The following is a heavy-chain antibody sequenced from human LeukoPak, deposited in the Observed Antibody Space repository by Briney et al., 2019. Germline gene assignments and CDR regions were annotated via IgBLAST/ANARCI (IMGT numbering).Heavy chain of an antibody. CDR3: ARSEEVVIGASYYYGMDV. Sequence: GGSLRLSCAASRFTFSDYYMSWIRQAPGKGLEWVSYIPGACGNTNYADSVKGRFTISRDNAKNSLYLQMNSLRAEDTAIYYCARSEEVVIGASYYYGMDVWGQGTTVTVSS. J-gene: IGHJ6*02. D-gene: IGHD2-21*01. CDR1: RFTFSDYY. CDR2: IPGACGNT. V-gene: IGHV3-11*03.